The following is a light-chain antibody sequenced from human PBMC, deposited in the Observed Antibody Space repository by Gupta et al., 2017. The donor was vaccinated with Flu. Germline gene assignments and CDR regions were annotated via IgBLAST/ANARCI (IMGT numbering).Light chain of an antibody. Sequence: EIVLTQSPGTLSLSPGERATLSCRASQSVNNSLLTWYQQKPGQAPRLLIYGASSRATGIPDRFSSSGSGTEFTLTIRRLEPEDFAVYYCQHECISLYTVGKGTKMEIK. V-gene: IGKV3-20*01. J-gene: IGKJ2*01. CDR2: GAS. CDR1: QSVNNSL. CDR3: QHECISLYT.